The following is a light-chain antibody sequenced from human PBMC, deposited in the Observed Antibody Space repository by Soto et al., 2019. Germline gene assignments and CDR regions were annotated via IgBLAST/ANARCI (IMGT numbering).Light chain of an antibody. J-gene: IGLJ1*01. CDR2: DSN. CDR3: GTWDSSLDVFFV. V-gene: IGLV1-51*01. CDR1: LCNGARAD. Sequence: QSVLTQPPSVSAAPGQNISICCSGSLCNGARADGSWYQRVPGTAPKLLMFDSNSRPSGIPDRFSGSKSGTSATLGIAGLQTGEEGDSYCGTWDSSLDVFFVFGTGTKVTVL.